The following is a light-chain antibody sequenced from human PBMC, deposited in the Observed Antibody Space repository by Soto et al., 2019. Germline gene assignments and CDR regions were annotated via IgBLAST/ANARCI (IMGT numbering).Light chain of an antibody. CDR3: QQYDNLLLT. V-gene: IGKV1-33*01. Sequence: DIQMTQSPSSLSASVGDRVTITCQASQDISNYLNWYQQKPGQAPKVLIYDASNLKTGVPSRFSGSGSGTDFTFTISSLQPEDIATYYCQQYDNLLLTFGGGTKVEIK. CDR2: DAS. J-gene: IGKJ4*01. CDR1: QDISNY.